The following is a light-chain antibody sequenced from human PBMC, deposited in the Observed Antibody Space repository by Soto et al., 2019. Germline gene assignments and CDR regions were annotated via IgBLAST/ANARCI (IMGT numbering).Light chain of an antibody. CDR2: VAS. V-gene: IGKV3-15*01. CDR3: QQYNVWPLT. Sequence: EIVMTQSPATLSVSPGERATISCRASPSVSSNLAWYQQKPGQTPKLLIYVASTRATGIPARFSGSGSGTEFTLTISRLQSEDFAVYYCQQYNVWPLTFGGGSKVEFK. CDR1: PSVSSN. J-gene: IGKJ4*01.